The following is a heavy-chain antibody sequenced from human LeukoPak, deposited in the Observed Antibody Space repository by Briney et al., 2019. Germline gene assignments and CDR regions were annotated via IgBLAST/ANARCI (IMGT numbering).Heavy chain of an antibody. J-gene: IGHJ4*02. D-gene: IGHD5-12*01. CDR3: ARDRGNTGYDELDY. CDR2: ISSSSSYT. CDR1: GFTFSDYY. V-gene: IGHV3-11*05. Sequence: GGSLRLSCAASGFTFSDYYMSWIRQAPGKGLEWVSYISSSSSYTNYADSVKGRFTISRDNAKNSLYLQMNSLRAEDTAVYYCARDRGNTGYDELDYWGQGTLVTVSS.